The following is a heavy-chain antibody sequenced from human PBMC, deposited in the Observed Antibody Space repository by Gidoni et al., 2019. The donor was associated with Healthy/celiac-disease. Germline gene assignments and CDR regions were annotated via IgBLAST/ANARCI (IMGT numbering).Heavy chain of an antibody. CDR2: INHSGST. V-gene: IGHV4-34*01. D-gene: IGHD2-2*01. CDR3: ARASPQGYCSSTSCYRDLDY. J-gene: IGHJ4*02. CDR1: GGSFSGYY. Sequence: QVQLQQWGAGLLKPSETLSLTCAVYGGSFSGYYWSWIRQPPGKGLEWIGEINHSGSTNYNPSLKSRVTISVDTSKNQFSLKLSSVTAADTAVYYCARASPQGYCSSTSCYRDLDYWGQGTLVTVSS.